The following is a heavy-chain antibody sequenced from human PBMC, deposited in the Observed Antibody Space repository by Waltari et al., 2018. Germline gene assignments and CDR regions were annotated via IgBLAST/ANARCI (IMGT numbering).Heavy chain of an antibody. CDR2: IYSGGST. Sequence: EVQLVESGGGLIQPGGSLRLSCAASGFTVSSNYMSWVRQAPGKGLEWGEVIYSGGSTDYADSVKGRFTISRENSKNTLYLQMNSLRAEDTAVYYWARDGGLGSGWFHVGYFDLWGRGTLVTVSS. CDR1: GFTVSSNY. V-gene: IGHV3-53*01. J-gene: IGHJ2*01. CDR3: ARDGGLGSGWFHVGYFDL. D-gene: IGHD6-19*01.